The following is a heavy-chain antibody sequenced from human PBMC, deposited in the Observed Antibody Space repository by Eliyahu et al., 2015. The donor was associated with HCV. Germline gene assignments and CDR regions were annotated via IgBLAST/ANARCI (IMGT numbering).Heavy chain of an antibody. Sequence: EVQLVESGGGLVKPGGSLRLSCAASGFTFSSYSMNWVRQAPGKGLEWVSSISSSSSYIYYADSVKGRFTISRDNAKNSLYLQMNSLRAEDTAVYYCARESSSGWASYFDYWGQGTLVTVSS. CDR3: ARESSSGWASYFDY. J-gene: IGHJ4*02. CDR1: GFTFSSYS. V-gene: IGHV3-21*01. D-gene: IGHD6-19*01. CDR2: ISSSSSYI.